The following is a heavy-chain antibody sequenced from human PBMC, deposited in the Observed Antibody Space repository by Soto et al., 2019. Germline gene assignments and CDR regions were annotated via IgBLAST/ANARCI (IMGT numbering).Heavy chain of an antibody. V-gene: IGHV4-59*01. J-gene: IGHJ5*02. CDR1: GGSISSYY. D-gene: IGHD3-10*01. CDR3: AKLGFGELLSPLGDVDP. CDR2: IYYSGST. Sequence: SETLSLTCTVSGGSISSYYLSWIRQPPGKGLEWIGYIYYSGSTNYNPSLKSRVTISVDTSKNQFSLKLSSVTAADTAVYYCAKLGFGELLSPLGDVDPWGQGTLVTVS.